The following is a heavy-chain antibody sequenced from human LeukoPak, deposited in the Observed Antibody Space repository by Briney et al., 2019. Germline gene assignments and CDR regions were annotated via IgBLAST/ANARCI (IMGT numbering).Heavy chain of an antibody. CDR3: ASPSSSSPPAPLIGPYYFDY. J-gene: IGHJ4*02. CDR2: IRYDGSNK. CDR1: GFTFSSYG. Sequence: GGSLRLSCAASGFTFSSYGMHWVRQAPGKGLEWVAFIRYDGSNKYYADSVKGRFTISRDNSKNTLYLQMNSLRAEDTAVYYCASPSSSSPPAPLIGPYYFDYWGQGTLVTVSS. V-gene: IGHV3-30*02. D-gene: IGHD6-6*01.